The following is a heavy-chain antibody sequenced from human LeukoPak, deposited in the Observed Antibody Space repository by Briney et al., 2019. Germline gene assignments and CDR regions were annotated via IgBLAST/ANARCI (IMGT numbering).Heavy chain of an antibody. D-gene: IGHD6-19*01. V-gene: IGHV1-69*01. Sequence: PVKASCKASRRAFSAYDISWLRQAPGQGLEWMGGNIPIFAPPVYTQRFQARLSIRGDESTNTAYMELSSLTSEDAAVFYCARAVGGTVLSGGVRFDPWGQGTLVTVSS. J-gene: IGHJ5*02. CDR1: RRAFSAYD. CDR3: ARAVGGTVLSGGVRFDP. CDR2: NIPIFAPP.